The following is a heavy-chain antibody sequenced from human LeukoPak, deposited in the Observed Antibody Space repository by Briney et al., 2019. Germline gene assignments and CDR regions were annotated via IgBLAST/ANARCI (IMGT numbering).Heavy chain of an antibody. CDR3: ARDGLSINYYYYYMDV. CDR1: GFTFSSYA. J-gene: IGHJ6*03. Sequence: GGSLRLSCAASGFTFSSYAMHWVRQAPGKGLEYVSAISSNGGSTYYANSVKGRFTISRDNSKNTLYLQMGSLRAEDMAVYYCARDGLSINYYYYYMDVWGEGTTVTVSS. D-gene: IGHD3-16*02. V-gene: IGHV3-64*01. CDR2: ISSNGGST.